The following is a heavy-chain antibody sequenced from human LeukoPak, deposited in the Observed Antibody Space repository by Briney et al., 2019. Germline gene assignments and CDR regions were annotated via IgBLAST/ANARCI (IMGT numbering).Heavy chain of an antibody. J-gene: IGHJ4*02. V-gene: IGHV1-3*01. CDR3: AREAKLLRFLEWLLYY. D-gene: IGHD3-3*01. CDR1: GYTFTSYA. CDR2: INAGNGNT. Sequence: HGASVKVSCKASGYTFTSYAMHWVRQAPGQGLEWMGWINAGNGNTKYSQKFQGRVTITRDTSASTAYMELSSLRSEDTAVYYCAREAKLLRFLEWLLYYWGQGTLVTVSS.